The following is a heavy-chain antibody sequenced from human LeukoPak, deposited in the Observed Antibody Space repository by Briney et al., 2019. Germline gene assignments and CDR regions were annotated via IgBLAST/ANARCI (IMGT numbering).Heavy chain of an antibody. CDR2: ISSGSDYI. CDR1: GFTFSDYS. J-gene: IGHJ6*02. Sequence: GGSLRLSCPASGFTFSDYSMRWVRQAPGKGLVWVSSISSGSDYIYYADSVKGRFTISRDNARNTLYLQMNSLRAEDTAVYYCARSRSVSNYKGMDVWGQGTTVTVSS. D-gene: IGHD5/OR15-5a*01. V-gene: IGHV3-21*01. CDR3: ARSRSVSNYKGMDV.